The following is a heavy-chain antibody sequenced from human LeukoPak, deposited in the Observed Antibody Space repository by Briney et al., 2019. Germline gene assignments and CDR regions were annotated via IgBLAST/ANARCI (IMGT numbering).Heavy chain of an antibody. CDR1: GFTFSSYA. CDR2: ISGSGGST. D-gene: IGHD5-18*01. CDR3: ARGGYSRGYFDF. V-gene: IGHV3-23*01. J-gene: IGHJ4*02. Sequence: GGSLRLSCAASGFTFSSYAMSWVRQAPGKGLEWVSAISGSGGSTYYADSVKGRFTISRDNSKNTLYLQMNSLRVEDTAVYYCARGGYSRGYFDFWGQGTLVTVSS.